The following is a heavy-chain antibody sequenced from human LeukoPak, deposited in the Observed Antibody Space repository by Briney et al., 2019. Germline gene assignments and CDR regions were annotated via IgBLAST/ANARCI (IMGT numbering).Heavy chain of an antibody. CDR1: GYTLTELS. V-gene: IGHV1-24*01. D-gene: IGHD1-26*01. CDR2: FDPEDGET. CDR3: ATDTGYSGSYYYYGMDV. J-gene: IGHJ6*02. Sequence: ASVKVSCKVSGYTLTELSMHWVRQAPGKGLEWMGGFDPEDGETIYAQKFQGRVTMTEDTSTDTAYMELSSLRSEDTAVYYCATDTGYSGSYYYYGMDVWGQGTTVTVSS.